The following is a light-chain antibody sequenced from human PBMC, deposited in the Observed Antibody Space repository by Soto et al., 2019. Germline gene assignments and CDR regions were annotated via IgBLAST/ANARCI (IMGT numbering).Light chain of an antibody. CDR1: QNIRSGY. Sequence: IVLTQSPGTLSLSPGEGATLSCRASQNIRSGYLAWYQQKPGQAPRLVIFASSIRATGIPDRFSGSGSGTDFTLTISRLEPEDFAVYYCHQYSSSPNTFGQGTKLEIK. CDR3: HQYSSSPNT. CDR2: ASS. V-gene: IGKV3-20*01. J-gene: IGKJ2*01.